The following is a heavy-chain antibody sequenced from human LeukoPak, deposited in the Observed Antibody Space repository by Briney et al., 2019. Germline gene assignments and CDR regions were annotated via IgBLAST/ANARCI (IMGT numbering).Heavy chain of an antibody. J-gene: IGHJ6*03. CDR2: MNPNSGNT. Sequence: ASVKVSCKASGYTFTSYDINWVRQATGQGLEWMGWMNPNSGNTGYAQKFQGRVTMTRNTSISTAYMELSSLRSEDTAVYYCARVPSYDFWSGYHQPHYYMDVWGKGTTVTVSS. CDR1: GYTFTSYD. V-gene: IGHV1-8*01. CDR3: ARVPSYDFWSGYHQPHYYMDV. D-gene: IGHD3-3*01.